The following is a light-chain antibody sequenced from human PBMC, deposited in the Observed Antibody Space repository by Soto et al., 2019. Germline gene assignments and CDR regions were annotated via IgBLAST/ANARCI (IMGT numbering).Light chain of an antibody. CDR3: QQYGSSRPNT. V-gene: IGKV3-20*01. J-gene: IGKJ5*01. Sequence: IVLTQSPATLSLSPGERATLSCRASQSVSNYLSWYQQKPGQAPRLLIFETSKRATGIPDRFSGSGSETDVTLTISRLEAEDFAVYYCQQYGSSRPNTFGQGTRLEIK. CDR2: ETS. CDR1: QSVSNY.